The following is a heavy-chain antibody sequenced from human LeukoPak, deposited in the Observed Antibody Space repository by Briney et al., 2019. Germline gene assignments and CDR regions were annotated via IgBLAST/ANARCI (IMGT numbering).Heavy chain of an antibody. CDR2: ISSSGSTI. V-gene: IGHV3-48*03. D-gene: IGHD3-3*01. CDR3: ARDPTYYDFWSGYYTSSALWWFDP. J-gene: IGHJ5*02. CDR1: GFTFSSYE. Sequence: GGSLRLSCAASGFTFSSYEMNWVRQAPGKGLEGVSYISSSGSTIYYADSVKGRFTISRDNAKNSLYLQMNSLRAEDTAVYYCARDPTYYDFWSGYYTSSALWWFDPWGQGTLVTVSS.